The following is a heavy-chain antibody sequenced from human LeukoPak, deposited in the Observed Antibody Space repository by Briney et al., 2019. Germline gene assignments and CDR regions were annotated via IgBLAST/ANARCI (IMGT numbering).Heavy chain of an antibody. J-gene: IGHJ4*02. Sequence: VASVKVSCKASGYTFTGYYMHWVRQAPGQGLEWMGWINPNSGGTNYAQKFQGRVTMTRDTSISTAYMELSRLRSDDTAVYYCARDRRDSSGYYQDYWGQGTLVTVSS. CDR1: GYTFTGYY. CDR3: ARDRRDSSGYYQDY. CDR2: INPNSGGT. V-gene: IGHV1-2*02. D-gene: IGHD3-22*01.